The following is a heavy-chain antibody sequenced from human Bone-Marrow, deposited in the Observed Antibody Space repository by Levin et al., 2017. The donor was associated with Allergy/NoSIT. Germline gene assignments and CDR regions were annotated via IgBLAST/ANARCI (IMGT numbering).Heavy chain of an antibody. Sequence: PGGSLRLSCKGSGYSFASYWIGWVRQMPGKGLEWMGIIYPGDSDTRYSPSFQGQVTISADKSISTAFLQWSSLKASDTARYYCARHDYYASGIGPGLGIWGQGTMVTVSS. CDR2: IYPGDSDT. CDR3: ARHDYYASGIGPGLGI. V-gene: IGHV5-51*01. CDR1: GYSFASYW. J-gene: IGHJ3*02. D-gene: IGHD3-10*01.